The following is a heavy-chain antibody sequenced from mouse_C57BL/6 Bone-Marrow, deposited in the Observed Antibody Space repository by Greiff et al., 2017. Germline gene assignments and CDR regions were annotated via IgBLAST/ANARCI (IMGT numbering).Heavy chain of an antibody. CDR2: FSRGGSYT. V-gene: IGHV5-6*01. CDR3: AIQGNYVDY. Sequence: EVQVVESGGDLVKPGGSLKLSCAASGFTFSSYGMSWVRQTPDKRLEWVATFSRGGSYTYYPDSVKGRFTISRANAKNPLYLQMSSLKSEDTAMYYCAIQGNYVDYWGQGTSLTVSA. J-gene: IGHJ2*02. CDR1: GFTFSSYG.